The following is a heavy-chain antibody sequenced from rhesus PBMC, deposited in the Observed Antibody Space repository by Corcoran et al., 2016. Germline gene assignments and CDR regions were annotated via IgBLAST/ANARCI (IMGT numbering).Heavy chain of an antibody. D-gene: IGHD3-16*01. Sequence: QVQLQESGPGLVKPSETLSLTCAVSGGSISDSYRWSWIRQPPGKGLEWIGYINGSSTSTNHNPSLKSRVTYSKDTFKNQFSLKLSSVTAADTAVYYCAGRSGREARAFDFWGQGLRVTVSS. J-gene: IGHJ3*01. CDR2: INGSSTST. CDR3: AGRSGREARAFDF. V-gene: IGHV4S10*01. CDR1: GGSISDSYR.